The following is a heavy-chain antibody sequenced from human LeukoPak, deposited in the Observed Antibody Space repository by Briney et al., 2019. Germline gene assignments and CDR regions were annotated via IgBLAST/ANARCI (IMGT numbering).Heavy chain of an antibody. CDR1: GFRISANT. CDR3: AKERGHPLPNYHMDV. CDR2: IGPDGSED. Sequence: GGSLRLSCVVSGFRISANTVTWARQPPGKGLQWLANIGPDGSEDYYVDLVRGRFTISRDNARDSLYLQMNSLRADDTAVYYCAKERGHPLPNYHMDVWGKGTTVTVSS. J-gene: IGHJ6*03. D-gene: IGHD4/OR15-4a*01. V-gene: IGHV3-7*03.